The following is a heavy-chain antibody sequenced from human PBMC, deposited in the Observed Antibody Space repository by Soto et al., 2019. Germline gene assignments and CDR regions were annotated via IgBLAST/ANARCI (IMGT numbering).Heavy chain of an antibody. V-gene: IGHV4-4*07. CDR1: GGSMRTYY. D-gene: IGHD1-26*01. J-gene: IGHJ6*02. Sequence: PSETLSLTCTVSGGSMRTYYWGWIRQPAGKPLEWIGRIYPSGTTNYNPSLKSRVTLSLDTSKNRFSLNLSSVTAADTAVYYCAREGASGFGMDVWGQGTTVTVSS. CDR2: IYPSGTT. CDR3: AREGASGFGMDV.